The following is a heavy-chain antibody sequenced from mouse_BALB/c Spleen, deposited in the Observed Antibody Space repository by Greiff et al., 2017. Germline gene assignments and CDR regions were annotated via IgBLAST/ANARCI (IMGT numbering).Heavy chain of an antibody. D-gene: IGHD1-1*01. CDR2: ISSGGST. CDR3: ARSKIPSSGRSPYWYFDV. CDR1: GFTFSSYA. V-gene: IGHV5-6-5*01. J-gene: IGHJ1*01. Sequence: EVKVVESGGGLVKPGGSLKLSCAASGFTFSSYAMSWVRQTPEKRLEWVASISSGGSTYYPDSVKGRFTISRDNARNILYLQMSSLRSEDTAMYYCARSKIPSSGRSPYWYFDVWGAGTTVTVSS.